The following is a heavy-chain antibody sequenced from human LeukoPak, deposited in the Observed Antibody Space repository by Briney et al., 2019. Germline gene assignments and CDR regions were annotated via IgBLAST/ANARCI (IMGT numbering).Heavy chain of an antibody. CDR2: IYPGDSDT. Sequence: GESLKTSCKGSGYSFTYYFIGWVRQMPGKGLEWMGIIYPGDSDTRYSPSFQGQVTISVDKSTNTAYLQWNSLKASDSAMYYCARHLGGDRTSGYYNYWGQGTLVTVSS. V-gene: IGHV5-51*01. J-gene: IGHJ4*02. D-gene: IGHD3-3*01. CDR1: GYSFTYYF. CDR3: ARHLGGDRTSGYYNY.